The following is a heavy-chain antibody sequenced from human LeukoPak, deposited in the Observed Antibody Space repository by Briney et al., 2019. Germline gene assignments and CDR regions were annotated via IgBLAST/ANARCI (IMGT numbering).Heavy chain of an antibody. Sequence: SETLSLTCAVYGGSFSGYYWSWIRQPPGKGLEWIGEINHSGSTNYNPSLKSRVTISVDTSKNQFSLKLSSVTAADTAVYYCARDNGDLSRDGYDYWGQGTLVTVSS. CDR3: ARDNGDLSRDGYDY. V-gene: IGHV4-34*01. D-gene: IGHD5-24*01. J-gene: IGHJ4*02. CDR1: GGSFSGYY. CDR2: INHSGST.